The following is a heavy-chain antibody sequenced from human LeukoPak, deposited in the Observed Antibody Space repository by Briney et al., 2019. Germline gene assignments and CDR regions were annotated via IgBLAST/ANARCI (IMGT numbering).Heavy chain of an antibody. V-gene: IGHV4-59*08. Sequence: SETLSLTCTVSGGSISSYYWSWIRQPPGKGLEWIGYIYYSGSTNYNPSLKSRVTISVDTSKNQFPLKLSSVTAADTAVYYCARLSQVPGLPDNWGQGTLVTVSS. D-gene: IGHD1-14*01. CDR1: GGSISSYY. J-gene: IGHJ4*02. CDR3: ARLSQVPGLPDN. CDR2: IYYSGST.